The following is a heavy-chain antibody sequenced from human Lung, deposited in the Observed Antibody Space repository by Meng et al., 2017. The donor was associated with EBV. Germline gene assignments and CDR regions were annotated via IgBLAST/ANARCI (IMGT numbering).Heavy chain of an antibody. Sequence: PQSGPGLVQPLQPPLSTSAASGDSISRSGYYWTWIRQPPGKGLEWIGYIYSNGNTYYNPSLRSRVNVSVDRSRSLFSLRLTSATATDTAVYFCARGGVTGSFYFDSWGQGILVTVSS. J-gene: IGHJ4*02. CDR3: ARGGVTGSFYFDS. CDR1: GDSISRSGYY. CDR2: IYSNGNT. D-gene: IGHD1-26*01. V-gene: IGHV4-30-4*01.